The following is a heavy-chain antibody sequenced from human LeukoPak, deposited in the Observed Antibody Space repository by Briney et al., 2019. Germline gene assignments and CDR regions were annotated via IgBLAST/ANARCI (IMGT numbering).Heavy chain of an antibody. J-gene: IGHJ4*02. CDR3: AKAQYSSSWYGDY. D-gene: IGHD6-13*01. CDR2: ISGSGGST. CDR1: GFTFSSYA. V-gene: IGHV3-23*01. Sequence: PGGSLRLSCAASGFTFSSYAMSWVRQAPGKGLEWVSAISGSGGSTYYADSVKGRSTISRDNSKNTLYLQMNSLRAEDTAVYYCAKAQYSSSWYGDYWGQGTLVTVSS.